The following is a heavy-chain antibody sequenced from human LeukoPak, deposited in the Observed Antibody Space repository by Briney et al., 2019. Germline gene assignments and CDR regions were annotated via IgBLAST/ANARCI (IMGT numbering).Heavy chain of an antibody. D-gene: IGHD3-10*01. CDR3: ARYYGSGSPFDY. J-gene: IGHJ4*02. CDR1: GYTFTSYD. V-gene: IGHV1-8*01. Sequence: ASVKVSCKASGYTFTSYDINWVRQATGQGLEWMGWMNPNSGNTGYAQKFQGRVTMTRNTFLSTAYMELSSLRSEDTPVYYSARYYGSGSPFDYWGQGTLVTVSS. CDR2: MNPNSGNT.